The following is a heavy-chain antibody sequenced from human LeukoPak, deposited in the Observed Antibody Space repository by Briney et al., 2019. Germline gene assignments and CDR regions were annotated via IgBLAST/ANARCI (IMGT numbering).Heavy chain of an antibody. CDR1: GGSISSYY. V-gene: IGHV4-59*01. CDR3: ARGDRAVAVHIDY. D-gene: IGHD6-19*01. CDR2: IYYSGST. Sequence: PSETLSLTCTVSGGSISSYYWSLIRQPPGKGLEWIGYIYYSGSTNYNPSLKSRVTISVDTSKNQFSLKLSSVTAADTAVYYCARGDRAVAVHIDYWGQGTLVTVSS. J-gene: IGHJ4*02.